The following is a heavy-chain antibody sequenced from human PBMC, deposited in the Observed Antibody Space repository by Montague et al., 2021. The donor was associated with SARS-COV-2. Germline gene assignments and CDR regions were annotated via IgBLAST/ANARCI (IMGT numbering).Heavy chain of an antibody. CDR1: GGSISNGGYF. Sequence: SLSLICTVSGGSISNGGYFWSWIRQHPGKGLEDIGYIYYSGSTYYNPSLQSRVTISVDTSQTQFSLKLSSVTAADTAVYCCARVGVGTMVRGVIPAYYYYGMDVWGQGTTVTVSS. J-gene: IGHJ6*02. CDR2: IYYSGST. CDR3: ARVGVGTMVRGVIPAYYYYGMDV. D-gene: IGHD3-10*01. V-gene: IGHV4-31*03.